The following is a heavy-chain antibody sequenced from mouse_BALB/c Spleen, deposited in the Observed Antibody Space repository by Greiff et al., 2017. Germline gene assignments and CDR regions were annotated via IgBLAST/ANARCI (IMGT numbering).Heavy chain of an antibody. CDR1: GFTFSNYW. D-gene: IGHD4-1*01. CDR3: TRGDWDDY. Sequence: EVKLMESGGGLVQPGGSMKLSCVASGFTFSNYWMNWVRQSPEKGLEWVAEIRLKSNNYATHYAESVKGRFTISRDDSKSSVYLQMNNLRAEDTGIYYCTRGDWDDYWGQGTTLTVSS. CDR2: IRLKSNNYAT. V-gene: IGHV6-6*02. J-gene: IGHJ2*01.